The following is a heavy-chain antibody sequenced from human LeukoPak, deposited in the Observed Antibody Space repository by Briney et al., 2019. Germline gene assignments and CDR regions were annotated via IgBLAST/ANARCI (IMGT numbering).Heavy chain of an antibody. J-gene: IGHJ4*02. CDR2: IKSKTDGETT. Sequence: GGSLRLSCAASGFTFNYAWMSWVRQAPGKGLEWVDRIKSKTDGETTDYAAPVKGRFTISRDDSKNTLYLQMNSLKTEDTALYYCTTAPSGYAYMNGWHLDYWGQGALVTVSS. V-gene: IGHV3-15*01. CDR1: GFTFNYAW. D-gene: IGHD5-18*01. CDR3: TTAPSGYAYMNGWHLDY.